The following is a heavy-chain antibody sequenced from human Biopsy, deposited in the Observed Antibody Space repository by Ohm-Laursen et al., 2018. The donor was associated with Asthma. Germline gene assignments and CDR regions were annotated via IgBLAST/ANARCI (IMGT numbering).Heavy chain of an antibody. CDR1: GFTFGDHW. CDR2: IKHDGSEK. Sequence: SLRLSCTASGFTFGDHWMSWVRQVPGKGLEWVANIKHDGSEKNHADSLKGRFTISRDNAKNSLYLQMNILRAEDTAVYYCARAFHFWSPYQADHFHLWGQGTLVTVSS. J-gene: IGHJ1*01. V-gene: IGHV3-7*01. CDR3: ARAFHFWSPYQADHFHL. D-gene: IGHD3-3*02.